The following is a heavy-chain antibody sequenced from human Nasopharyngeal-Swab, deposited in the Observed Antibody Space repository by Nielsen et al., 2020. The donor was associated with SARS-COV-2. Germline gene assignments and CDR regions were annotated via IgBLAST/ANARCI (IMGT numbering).Heavy chain of an antibody. CDR3: ARDVGYCTNGVCYLGDCYMDV. J-gene: IGHJ6*03. CDR2: IWYDGSNK. V-gene: IGHV3-33*01. Sequence: GGSLRLSCAASGFTFSSYGMHWVRQAPGKGLEWVAVIWYDGSNKYYADSVKGRFTISRDNSKNTLYLQMNSLRAEDTAVYYCARDVGYCTNGVCYLGDCYMDVWGKGTTVTVSS. CDR1: GFTFSSYG. D-gene: IGHD2-8*01.